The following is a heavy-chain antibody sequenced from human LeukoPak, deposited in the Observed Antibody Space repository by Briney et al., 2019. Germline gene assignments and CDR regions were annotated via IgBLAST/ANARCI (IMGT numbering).Heavy chain of an antibody. CDR2: ISYDGSNK. CDR3: AKGVSSSWSNEAFDI. D-gene: IGHD6-13*01. V-gene: IGHV3-30*18. CDR1: GLTFRRHD. J-gene: IGHJ3*02. Sequence: GRSLRLSCVASGLTFRRHDMNWVCQAPGKGLEWVAVISYDGSNKYYADSVKGRFTISRDNSKNTLYLQMNSLRTEDTAVYYCAKGVSSSWSNEAFDIWGQGTMVTVSS.